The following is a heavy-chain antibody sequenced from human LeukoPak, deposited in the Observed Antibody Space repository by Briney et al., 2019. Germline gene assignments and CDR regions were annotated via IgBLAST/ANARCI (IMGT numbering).Heavy chain of an antibody. CDR2: IIPIFGTA. CDR1: GGTFSSYA. J-gene: IGHJ6*03. Sequence: ASVKVSCKASGGTFSSYAISWARHAPGQGLEWMGGIIPIFGTANYAQKFQGRVTITTDESTSTAYMELSSLRSEDTAVYYCARGNDILTGYGYYYMDVWGKGTTVTVSS. CDR3: ARGNDILTGYGYYYMDV. V-gene: IGHV1-69*05. D-gene: IGHD3-9*01.